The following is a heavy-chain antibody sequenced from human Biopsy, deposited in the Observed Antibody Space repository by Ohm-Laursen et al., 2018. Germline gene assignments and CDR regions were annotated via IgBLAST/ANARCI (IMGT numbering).Heavy chain of an antibody. D-gene: IGHD2-21*02. CDR1: GYIFSSYA. CDR3: ARAFGGAYYSYAFDL. J-gene: IGHJ3*01. V-gene: IGHV1-18*01. CDR2: IAADNT. Sequence: ASVKVSCKASGYIFSSYAVSWVRQAPGQGLEWMGWIAADNTNSAQKFQGRLTMTTDISTSTAYMDLKGLRSDDTAIYYCARAFGGAYYSYAFDLWGQGTLVTVSS.